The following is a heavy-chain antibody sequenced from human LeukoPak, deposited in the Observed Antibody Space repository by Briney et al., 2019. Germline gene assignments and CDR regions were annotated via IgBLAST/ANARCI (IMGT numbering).Heavy chain of an antibody. CDR1: AFTFSDHS. V-gene: IGHV3-30-3*01. CDR3: ASEAWGYFDY. J-gene: IGHJ4*02. Sequence: SGGSLRLSCAASAFTFSDHSMHWVRQAPGKGLEWVSSISYDSSNTYYADSVKGRFTISRDNSKNTLYLQLSSLRSEDTAVYYCASEAWGYFDYWGQGTLVTVSS. CDR2: ISYDSSNT. D-gene: IGHD7-27*01.